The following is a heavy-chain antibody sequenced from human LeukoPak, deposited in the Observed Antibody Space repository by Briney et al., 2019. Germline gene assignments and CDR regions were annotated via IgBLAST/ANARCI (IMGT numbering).Heavy chain of an antibody. V-gene: IGHV4-39*01. D-gene: IGHD2-2*01. Sequence: SETLSLTCKVSGGSIGSSGFCWGWIRQPPGKGLEWIGSIYYPESTHYNPSLESRVTISVDTSKYQVSLTLSSVTATDTAVYYCARGNVVPAAIWGQGTLVTVSS. CDR3: ARGNVVPAAI. CDR2: IYYPEST. J-gene: IGHJ4*02. CDR1: GGSIGSSGFC.